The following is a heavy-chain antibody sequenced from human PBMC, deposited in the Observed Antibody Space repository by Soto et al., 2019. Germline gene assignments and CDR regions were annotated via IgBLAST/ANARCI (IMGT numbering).Heavy chain of an antibody. J-gene: IGHJ4*02. CDR3: AKSFGKTWNTYFLYD. CDR1: GLTFSDYS. D-gene: IGHD1-1*01. CDR2: ISGTVGSI. Sequence: VQLLESGGDLVQPGGSQTLSCAASGLTFSDYSMSWVRQAPGKGLEWVSGISGTVGSIYYADSVKGRFTISSHNSKNTLYLPMVSLRAEDTAVYYCAKSFGKTWNTYFLYDWSQGTLETVSS. V-gene: IGHV3-23*01.